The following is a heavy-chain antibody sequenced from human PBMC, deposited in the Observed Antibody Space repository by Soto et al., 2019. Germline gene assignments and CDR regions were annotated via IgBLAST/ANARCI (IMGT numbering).Heavy chain of an antibody. D-gene: IGHD2-15*01. Sequence: ASVKVSCKASGYTFTSYGISWVRQAPGQGLEWMGWISAYNGNTNYAQKLQGRVTMTTDTSTSTAYMELRSLRSDDTAVYYCAIVYCSGGSCYFDDWGQGTLVTVSS. CDR2: ISAYNGNT. J-gene: IGHJ4*02. CDR1: GYTFTSYG. V-gene: IGHV1-18*01. CDR3: AIVYCSGGSCYFDD.